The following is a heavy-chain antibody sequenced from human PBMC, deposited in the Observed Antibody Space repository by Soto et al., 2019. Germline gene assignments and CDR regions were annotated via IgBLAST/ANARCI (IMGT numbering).Heavy chain of an antibody. D-gene: IGHD4-17*01. J-gene: IGHJ3*01. CDR3: AKDHNGDYVGGFEF. V-gene: IGHV3-23*01. CDR2: ISASGTST. CDR1: GFTFTNYA. Sequence: DVQLLESGGALVQPGGSLRLSCETSGFTFTNYAMSWVRQAPGKGPEWVSGISASGTSTYYADSVKGRFTISRDNSKNTLSLQMNSLRAEDTAVYYCAKDHNGDYVGGFEFWGQGTMVTVSS.